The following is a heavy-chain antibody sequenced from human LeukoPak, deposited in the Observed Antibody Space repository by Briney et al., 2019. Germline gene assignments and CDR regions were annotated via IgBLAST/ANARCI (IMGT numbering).Heavy chain of an antibody. CDR2: ISYDESDK. Sequence: PGGSLRLSCAVSGFTFRNYGMHWVRQAPGKGLEWEAVISYDESDKYYGDSVKGRFTISRDNSKNTLFLQMNSLRAEDTAVYFCAKDFRRADYYDSSGYYRMIDYWGQGTLVTVSS. CDR3: AKDFRRADYYDSSGYYRMIDY. CDR1: GFTFRNYG. D-gene: IGHD3-22*01. V-gene: IGHV3-30*18. J-gene: IGHJ4*02.